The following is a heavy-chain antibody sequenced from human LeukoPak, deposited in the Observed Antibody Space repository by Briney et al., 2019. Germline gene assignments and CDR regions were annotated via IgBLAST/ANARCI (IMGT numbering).Heavy chain of an antibody. V-gene: IGHV3-33*08. J-gene: IGHJ4*02. CDR2: IWYDGSKK. Sequence: GGSLRLSCAASGFTFSSYGMHWVRQAPGKGLEWVAVIWYDGSKKFHADSVKGRFTISRDDSKNTLYLQMNSLRADDTAVYYCARDGGSGLDYWGQGTLVPVSS. CDR3: ARDGGSGLDY. D-gene: IGHD6-19*01. CDR1: GFTFSSYG.